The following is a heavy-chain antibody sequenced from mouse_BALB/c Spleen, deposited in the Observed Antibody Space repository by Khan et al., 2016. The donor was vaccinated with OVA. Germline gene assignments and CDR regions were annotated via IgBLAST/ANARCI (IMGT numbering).Heavy chain of an antibody. CDR1: APTIKAPY. CDR2: MDPPMVNP. V-gene: IGHV14-3*02. Sequence: IQLQQSGPKLLKSGPPVNWSSPPSAPTIKAPYMHCLNHCLDQALNWIGRMDPPMVNPKLNPKFQGKATITADTSSNTAYLQLSSLTSEDTAVYYCARMARKWGQGTTLTVSS. CDR3: ARMARK. J-gene: IGHJ2*01.